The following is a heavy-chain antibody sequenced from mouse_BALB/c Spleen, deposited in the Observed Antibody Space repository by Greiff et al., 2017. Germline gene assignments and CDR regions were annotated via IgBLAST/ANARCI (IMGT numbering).Heavy chain of an antibody. CDR3: ARDLLLRYFDY. CDR2: INSNGGST. V-gene: IGHV5-6-3*01. J-gene: IGHJ2*01. Sequence: EVKVVESGGGLVQPGGSLKLSCAASGFTFSSYGLSWVRQTPDKRLELVATINSNGGSTYYPDSVKGRFTISRDNAKNTLYLQMSSLKSEDTAMYYCARDLLLRYFDYWGQGTTLTVSS. CDR1: GFTFSSYG. D-gene: IGHD1-1*01.